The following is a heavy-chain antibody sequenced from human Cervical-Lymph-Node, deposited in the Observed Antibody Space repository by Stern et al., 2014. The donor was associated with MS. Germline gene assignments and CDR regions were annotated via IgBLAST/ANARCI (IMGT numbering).Heavy chain of an antibody. D-gene: IGHD3-22*01. V-gene: IGHV3-23*04. CDR1: GFTFSSYA. J-gene: IGHJ4*02. Sequence: EVHLVESGGGLVQPGGSLRLSCAASGFTFSSYAMSWVRQAPGKGLEWVSAISGGGGSTYYADSVKGRFTISRDNSKNTLYLQMNSLRAEDTAVYYCAKFHYYDSSGYYYFDYWGQGTLVTVSS. CDR3: AKFHYYDSSGYYYFDY. CDR2: ISGGGGST.